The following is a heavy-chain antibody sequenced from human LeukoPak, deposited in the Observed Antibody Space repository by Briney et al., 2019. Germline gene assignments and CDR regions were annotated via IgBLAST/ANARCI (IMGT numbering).Heavy chain of an antibody. D-gene: IGHD3-9*01. Sequence: PGRSLRLSCAASGFTFSSYGMHWVRQAPGKGLEWVAVISYDGSNKYYADSVKGRFTISRDNSKNTLYLQMNSLRAEDTAVYYCAKERPFDILTGYYSDWGQGTLVTVSS. CDR2: ISYDGSNK. CDR1: GFTFSSYG. J-gene: IGHJ4*02. V-gene: IGHV3-30*18. CDR3: AKERPFDILTGYYSD.